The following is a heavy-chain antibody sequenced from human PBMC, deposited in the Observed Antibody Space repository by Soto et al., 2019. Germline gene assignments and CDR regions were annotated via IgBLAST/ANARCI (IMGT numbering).Heavy chain of an antibody. V-gene: IGHV3-30*03. Sequence: PGGSLRLSCAASGFTFSISGMHWVRQAPGKGLEWVAVISHDASNKYYGDSVKGRFTISRDNSENTLYLQMNSLRAEDTAVYYCARDRYSSGWYDLDYWGQGTLVTVSS. CDR3: ARDRYSSGWYDLDY. CDR2: ISHDASNK. D-gene: IGHD6-19*01. CDR1: GFTFSISG. J-gene: IGHJ4*02.